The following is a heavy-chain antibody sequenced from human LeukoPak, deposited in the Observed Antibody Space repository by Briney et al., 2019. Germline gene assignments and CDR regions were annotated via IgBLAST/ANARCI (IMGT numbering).Heavy chain of an antibody. CDR3: AKGLTGYSNYGMDV. Sequence: GGSLRLSCAASGFTFSSSAMSWVRQVPGKGLEWVSAISGTGSRTYYAGSVKGRFTISRDNSKNTLYLQMKSLRVEHTARYYCAKGLTGYSNYGMDVWGQGTTVTVSS. V-gene: IGHV3-23*01. J-gene: IGHJ6*02. CDR1: GFTFSSSA. CDR2: ISGTGSRT. D-gene: IGHD3-9*01.